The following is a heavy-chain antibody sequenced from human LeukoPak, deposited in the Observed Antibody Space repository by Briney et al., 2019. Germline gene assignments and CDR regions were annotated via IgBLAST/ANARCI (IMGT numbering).Heavy chain of an antibody. D-gene: IGHD1-1*01. CDR2: IADSGSST. J-gene: IGHJ4*02. Sequence: GGSLRLSCAASGFSVTRNYVTWVRQAPGKGLEWVSMIADSGSSTYYADSVKGRFTISRDNSKNTLYLQMNSLRDEDTAVYYCSKVAATDTRTGIDYWGQGTLVTVSS. CDR1: GFSVTRNY. CDR3: SKVAATDTRTGIDY. V-gene: IGHV3-53*01.